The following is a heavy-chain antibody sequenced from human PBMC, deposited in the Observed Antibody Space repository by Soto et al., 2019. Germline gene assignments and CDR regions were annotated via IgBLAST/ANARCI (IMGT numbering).Heavy chain of an antibody. D-gene: IGHD3-9*01. CDR3: ARARGLTVVYYYYYMDV. V-gene: IGHV4-31*03. J-gene: IGHJ6*03. CDR1: GGSISSGGYY. CDR2: IYYSGST. Sequence: SETLSLTCTVSGGSISSGGYYWSWIRQHPGKGLEWIGYIYYSGSTYYNPSLKSRVTISVDTSKNQFSLKLSSVTAADTAVYYCARARGLTVVYYYYYMDVWGKGTTVTVSS.